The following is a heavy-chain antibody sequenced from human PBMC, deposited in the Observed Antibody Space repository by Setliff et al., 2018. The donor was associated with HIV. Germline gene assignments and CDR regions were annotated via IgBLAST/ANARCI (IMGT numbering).Heavy chain of an antibody. CDR1: GYTFTTYS. Sequence: GASVKVSCKASGYTFTTYSLHWVRQAPGHSLEWMGWINVGNGDTKYSPELQGRISITRDTSANTAYMELSSLRSDDTAVYFWARGALLAVFDFDHWGQGTQVT. J-gene: IGHJ4*02. D-gene: IGHD3-10*01. V-gene: IGHV1-3*01. CDR2: INVGNGDT. CDR3: ARGALLAVFDFDH.